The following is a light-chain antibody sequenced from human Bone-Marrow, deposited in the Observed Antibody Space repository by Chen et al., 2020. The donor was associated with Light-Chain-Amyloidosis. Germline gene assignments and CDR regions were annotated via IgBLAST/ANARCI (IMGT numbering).Light chain of an antibody. J-gene: IGKJ4*01. CDR3: QQRSNWPLT. CDR2: DAS. Sequence: EIVLTQSPATLSLSPGERATLSCRASQSVSSYLAWYQQKPCQAPRLLIYDASNRSTGIRARCSCSRPGTDFTLTISSLEPEEFASYYCQQRSNWPLTFGGGTKVEIK. V-gene: IGKV3-11*01. CDR1: QSVSSY.